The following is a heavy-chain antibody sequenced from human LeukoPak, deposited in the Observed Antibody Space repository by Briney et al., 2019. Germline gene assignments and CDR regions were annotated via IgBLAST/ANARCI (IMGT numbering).Heavy chain of an antibody. CDR2: LYYSGST. Sequence: SETLSLTCTVSGGSISSYYWSWIRQPPGKGLEWIGYLYYSGSTNYNPSLKSRVTMSVDTSKNQLFLKLTSVTAADTAVFYCAREHSSGSFDYWGQGTLVTVSS. CDR3: AREHSSGSFDY. D-gene: IGHD6-19*01. CDR1: GGSISSYY. V-gene: IGHV4-59*01. J-gene: IGHJ4*02.